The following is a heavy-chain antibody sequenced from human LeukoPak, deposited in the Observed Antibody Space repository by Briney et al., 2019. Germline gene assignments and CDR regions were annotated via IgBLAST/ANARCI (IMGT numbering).Heavy chain of an antibody. J-gene: IGHJ1*01. CDR1: GASVSGNY. CDR2: LLDDGVT. Sequence: SETLSLICAVSGASVSGNYWSWIRQSPERGLEWIGHLLDDGVTDYNPSLKSRVTILSDTSKNQFSLRLTSVTAADTAIYYCAKFSRWIPFKFWGQGTLVTVSS. CDR3: AKFSRWIPFKF. D-gene: IGHD5-18*01. V-gene: IGHV4-59*02.